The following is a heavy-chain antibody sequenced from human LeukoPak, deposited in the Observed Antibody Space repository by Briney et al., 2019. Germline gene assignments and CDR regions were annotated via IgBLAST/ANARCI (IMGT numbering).Heavy chain of an antibody. D-gene: IGHD3-3*01. CDR1: GFTFSTSA. Sequence: PGGSLRLSCVASGFTFSTSAMNWVRQAPGKGLEWVGRIKSKTDGGTTDSAAPVKGRFTISRDDSKNTLYLQMNSLKTEDTAVYYCTTAIVYDFWSGYYTDFQHWGQGTLVTVSS. J-gene: IGHJ1*01. CDR2: IKSKTDGGTT. CDR3: TTAIVYDFWSGYYTDFQH. V-gene: IGHV3-15*01.